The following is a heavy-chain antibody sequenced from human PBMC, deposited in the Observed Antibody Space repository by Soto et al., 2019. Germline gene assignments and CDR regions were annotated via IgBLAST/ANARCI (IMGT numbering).Heavy chain of an antibody. J-gene: IGHJ4*02. CDR3: ARGRAEYNSWLGLEY. Sequence: QVQLVQSGAEVKKPGASLKVSCKASGHTFSSHDINWVRQATGQGSERMGWMNPNTGYTGYEQTFQGRVSMTRDTSINTAYMELSSLRSEETAVYYCARGRAEYNSWLGLEYWGQGTLVTVSS. V-gene: IGHV1-8*01. D-gene: IGHD6-6*01. CDR1: GHTFSSHD. CDR2: MNPNTGYT.